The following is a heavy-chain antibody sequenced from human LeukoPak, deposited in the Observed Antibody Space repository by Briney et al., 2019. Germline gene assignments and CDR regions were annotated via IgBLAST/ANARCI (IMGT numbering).Heavy chain of an antibody. CDR3: ASSPYSNYLIFDY. D-gene: IGHD4-11*01. V-gene: IGHV1-18*01. CDR2: ISAYNGNT. CDR1: GYTFTSYG. Sequence: GASVKVSCKASGYTFTSYGISWVRQAPGQGLEWMGWISAYNGNTNYAQKFQGRVTMTRDTSISTAYMELSRLRSDDTAVYYCASSPYSNYLIFDYWGQGTLVTVSS. J-gene: IGHJ4*02.